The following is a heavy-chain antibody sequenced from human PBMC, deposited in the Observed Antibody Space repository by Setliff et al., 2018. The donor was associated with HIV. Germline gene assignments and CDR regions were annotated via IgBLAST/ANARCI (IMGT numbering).Heavy chain of an antibody. Sequence: PSETLSLTCAVSGYFISNGYYWGWIRQPPGKGLEWIGNIYHSGSTYYNPSLKGRFTISVDTSKNQFSLRLNSVTAADTAVYYCARRRGDFNPYFDSWGQGNLVTVSS. D-gene: IGHD3-16*01. V-gene: IGHV4-38-2*01. J-gene: IGHJ4*02. CDR2: IYHSGST. CDR3: ARRRGDFNPYFDS. CDR1: GYFISNGYY.